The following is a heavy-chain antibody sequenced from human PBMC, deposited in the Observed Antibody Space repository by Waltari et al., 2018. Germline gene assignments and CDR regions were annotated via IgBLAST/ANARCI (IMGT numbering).Heavy chain of an antibody. V-gene: IGHV1-24*01. CDR3: ARERFGEALVVAFGY. D-gene: IGHD3-10*01. Sequence: QVQLVQSGAEVKKPGASVKVSCKVSGYTLTELSMHWVRQAPGKGLEWMGGFDPEDGETIYAQKFQGRVTMTRDTSISTAYMELSRLRSDDTAVYYCARERFGEALVVAFGYWGQGTLVTVSS. J-gene: IGHJ4*02. CDR2: FDPEDGET. CDR1: GYTLTELS.